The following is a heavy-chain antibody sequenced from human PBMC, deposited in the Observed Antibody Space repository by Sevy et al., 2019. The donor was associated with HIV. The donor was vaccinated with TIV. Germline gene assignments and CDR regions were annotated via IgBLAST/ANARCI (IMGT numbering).Heavy chain of an antibody. D-gene: IGHD3-10*01. J-gene: IGHJ3*01. Sequence: GESPKISCAAFGFTFSNYGMTWVRQAPGKGLEWVSSVSGSGGKRYNADSVKGRFTISRDNSKNTLYLQMNSLRAEDTAVYYCARRGNYYGDAFDFWGQGTVVTVSS. V-gene: IGHV3-23*01. CDR2: VSGSGGKR. CDR3: ARRGNYYGDAFDF. CDR1: GFTFSNYG.